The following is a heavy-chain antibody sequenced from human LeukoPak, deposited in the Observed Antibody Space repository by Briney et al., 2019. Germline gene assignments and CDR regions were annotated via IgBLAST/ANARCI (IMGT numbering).Heavy chain of an antibody. D-gene: IGHD3-16*01. CDR1: GSTFSSYA. V-gene: IGHV3-23*01. J-gene: IGHJ6*02. CDR3: SVDFMTTFGGPLWRSGMDV. Sequence: GGSLRLSCAASGSTFSSYAMSWVRQAPGKGLEWVSAISGSGGSTYYADSVKGRFTISRDNSKNTLYLQMNSLRAEDTAVYYCSVDFMTTFGGPLWRSGMDVWGQGTTVTVSS. CDR2: ISGSGGST.